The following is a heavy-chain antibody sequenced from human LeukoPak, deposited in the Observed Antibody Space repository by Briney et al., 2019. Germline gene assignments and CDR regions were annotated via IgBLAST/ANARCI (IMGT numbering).Heavy chain of an antibody. CDR1: GCAFSSYI. V-gene: IGHV3-48*02. CDR2: ISSSSSTI. D-gene: IGHD3-10*01. CDR3: ARDDYYGYR. J-gene: IGHJ4*02. Sequence: GGSLRLSCAASGCAFSSYIMNGVRPAPGKGREGVSYISSSSSTIYYADYVKGKFTISRDNAKNSLYLQMNSLRDEDTAVYYCARDDYYGYRWGQGTLVTVSS.